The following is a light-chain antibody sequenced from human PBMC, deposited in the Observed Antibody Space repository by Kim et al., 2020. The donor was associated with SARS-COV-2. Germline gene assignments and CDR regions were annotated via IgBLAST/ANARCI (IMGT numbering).Light chain of an antibody. Sequence: SASVGDRVTITCRASQSISDWLAWYQQKPGKAPNLLIYKASSLESGVPSRFSASGSETEFTLTINSLQPDDFATYYCQHYIRYPYTFGQGTKLEI. CDR3: QHYIRYPYT. V-gene: IGKV1-5*03. CDR1: QSISDW. J-gene: IGKJ2*01. CDR2: KAS.